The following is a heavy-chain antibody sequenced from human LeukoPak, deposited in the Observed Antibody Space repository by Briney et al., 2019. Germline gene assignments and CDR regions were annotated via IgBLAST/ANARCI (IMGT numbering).Heavy chain of an antibody. Sequence: GGSLRLSCAVSGLTFTDAWMSWVRQAPGKGLEWVGRIKSKGSGGTIDYGAPVKGRFTISRDDSKDTVYLQMNSLETEDTAVYYCTRLGTVHSLGDCWGQGALVTVSS. V-gene: IGHV3-15*01. CDR2: IKSKGSGGTI. CDR1: GLTFTDAW. D-gene: IGHD3/OR15-3a*01. CDR3: TRLGTVHSLGDC. J-gene: IGHJ4*02.